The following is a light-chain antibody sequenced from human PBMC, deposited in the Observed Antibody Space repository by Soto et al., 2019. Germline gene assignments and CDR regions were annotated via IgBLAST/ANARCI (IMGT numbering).Light chain of an antibody. Sequence: DIVLTQSPATLSLSPGEGATLSCRASQSVGTYLAWLQQKPGQAPRRLIYDASNRATGVPAKFSGSGSGTDFTLTISSLEPEDVGVYYCQQRSDWPPLTCGRGTKVEIK. V-gene: IGKV3-11*01. CDR1: QSVGTY. CDR2: DAS. J-gene: IGKJ4*01. CDR3: QQRSDWPPLT.